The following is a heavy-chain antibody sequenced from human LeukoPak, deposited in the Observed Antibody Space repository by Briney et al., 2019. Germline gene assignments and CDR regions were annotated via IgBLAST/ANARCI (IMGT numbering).Heavy chain of an antibody. CDR2: IYPGDSDT. J-gene: IGHJ3*02. CDR3: ARGDDYVWGSSRRPRHFDAFDI. Sequence: GESLKISCKGSGYSFTSYWIGWVRQMPGKGLEGMGIIYPGDSDTRYSASFQGQVTISADKSISTAYLQWSSLKASDTAMYYCARGDDYVWGSSRRPRHFDAFDIWGQGTMVTVSS. CDR1: GYSFTSYW. D-gene: IGHD3-16*01. V-gene: IGHV5-51*01.